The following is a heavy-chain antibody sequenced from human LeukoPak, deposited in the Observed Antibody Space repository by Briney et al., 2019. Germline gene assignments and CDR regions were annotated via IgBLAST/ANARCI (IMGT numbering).Heavy chain of an antibody. J-gene: IGHJ5*02. Sequence: SETLSLTCTVSGGSISSYYWSWIRQPPGKGLEWIGYIYYSGSTNYNPSLKSRVTISVDTSKNQFSLKLSSVTAADTAVYYCARTPPDDIDKWFEPWGQGTLVTVSS. CDR3: ARTPPDDIDKWFEP. CDR1: GGSISSYY. CDR2: IYYSGST. D-gene: IGHD3-9*01. V-gene: IGHV4-59*08.